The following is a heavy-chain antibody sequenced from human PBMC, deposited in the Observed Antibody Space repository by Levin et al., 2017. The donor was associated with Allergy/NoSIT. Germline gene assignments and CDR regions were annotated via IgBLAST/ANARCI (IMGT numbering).Heavy chain of an antibody. V-gene: IGHV3-30*18. D-gene: IGHD2-2*01. CDR1: GFSFSGYG. J-gene: IGHJ3*02. Sequence: GGSLRLSCAASGFSFSGYGMYWVRQAPGKGLEWVTTISYDGNNKYYADSVKGRFTISKDSPKNTLYLQMNSLRAEDTAVYYCAKLIYCSNTICYDDAFDIWGQGTMVTVSS. CDR3: AKLIYCSNTICYDDAFDI. CDR2: ISYDGNNK.